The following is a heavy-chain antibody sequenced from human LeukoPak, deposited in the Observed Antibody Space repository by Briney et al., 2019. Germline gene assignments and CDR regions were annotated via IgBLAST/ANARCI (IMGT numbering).Heavy chain of an antibody. D-gene: IGHD6-6*01. CDR2: IYTSGST. Sequence: SETQSLTCTVSGGSISSYYWSWIRQPAGKGLEWIGRIYTSGSTNYNPSLKSRVTMSVDTSKNQFSLKLSSVTAADTAVYYCARDREDSSSDYYYYGMDVWGQGTTVTVSS. V-gene: IGHV4-4*07. CDR1: GGSISSYY. CDR3: ARDREDSSSDYYYYGMDV. J-gene: IGHJ6*02.